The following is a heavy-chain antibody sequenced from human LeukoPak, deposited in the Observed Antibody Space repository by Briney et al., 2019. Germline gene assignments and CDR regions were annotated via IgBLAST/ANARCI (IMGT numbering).Heavy chain of an antibody. D-gene: IGHD3-10*01. J-gene: IGHJ6*02. CDR3: ARGQDYYGSGSYYNVYYYYGMDV. Sequence: ASVKVSCKASGYTFTSYDINWVRQATGQGLEWMGWMNPNSGNTGYAQKFQGRVTMARNTSISTAYMELSSLRSEDTAVYYCARGQDYYGSGSYYNVYYYYGMDVWGQGTTVTVSS. V-gene: IGHV1-8*01. CDR1: GYTFTSYD. CDR2: MNPNSGNT.